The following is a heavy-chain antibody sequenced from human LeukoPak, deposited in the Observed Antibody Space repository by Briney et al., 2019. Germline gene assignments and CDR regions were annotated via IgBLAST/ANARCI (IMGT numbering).Heavy chain of an antibody. D-gene: IGHD7-27*01. Sequence: SETLSLTCTVSGYSISSGYYWGWIRQPPGKGLEWIGSIYHSGSTYYNPSLKSRVTISADTSKNQFSLRLFSVTASDTAVYYCAGTPGAEYYFDYWGQGTLVTVSS. CDR3: AGTPGAEYYFDY. CDR2: IYHSGST. V-gene: IGHV4-38-2*02. CDR1: GYSISSGYY. J-gene: IGHJ4*02.